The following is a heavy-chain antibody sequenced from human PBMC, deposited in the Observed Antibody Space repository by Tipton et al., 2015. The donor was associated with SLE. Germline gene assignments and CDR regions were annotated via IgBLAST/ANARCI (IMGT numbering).Heavy chain of an antibody. V-gene: IGHV1-18*01. D-gene: IGHD6-19*01. J-gene: IGHJ6*02. CDR2: ISGSDGNT. CDR3: ARDGKWLPDYYYYGMDV. CDR1: GYIFANYG. Sequence: QLVQSGPEVKKPGASVRVSCKASGYIFANYGITWVRQAPGQGLEWMGWISGSDGNTNYPQKFQGRVTMTIDTSTSTAYMELRSLRSDDTAVYYCARDGKWLPDYYYYGMDVWGQGTTVTVSS.